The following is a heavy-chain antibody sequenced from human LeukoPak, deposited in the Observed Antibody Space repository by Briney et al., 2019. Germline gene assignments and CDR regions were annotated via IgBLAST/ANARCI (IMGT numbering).Heavy chain of an antibody. J-gene: IGHJ4*02. CDR1: GFTFDDYG. Sequence: GGSLRLSCAASGFTFDDYGMSWVRQVPGKGLEWVSGIKGNGGNIGYADSVKGRFTISKDNAKNSLFLQMNSLRVEDTAFYYCARGGRDSRAHDYWGQGTLVTVSS. CDR3: ARGGRDSRAHDY. CDR2: IKGNGGNI. D-gene: IGHD2-21*02. V-gene: IGHV3-20*04.